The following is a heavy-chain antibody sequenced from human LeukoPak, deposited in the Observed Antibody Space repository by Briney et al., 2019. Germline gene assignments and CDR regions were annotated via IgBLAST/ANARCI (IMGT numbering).Heavy chain of an antibody. J-gene: IGHJ6*02. CDR3: ARDQDGMDV. CDR2: TYYRSKWYN. V-gene: IGHV6-1*01. CDR1: GDIVSSTTAA. Sequence: SQTLSLTCAISGDIVSSTTAAWNWLRQSPSRGLEWLGRTYYRSKWYNDYAVSVKSRVTINPDTSKNQFSLQLNSVTPEDTAVYYCARDQDGMDVWGQGTTVTVSS.